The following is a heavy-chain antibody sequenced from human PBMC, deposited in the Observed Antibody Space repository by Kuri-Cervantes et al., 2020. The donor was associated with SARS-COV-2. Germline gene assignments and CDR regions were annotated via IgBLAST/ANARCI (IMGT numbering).Heavy chain of an antibody. CDR1: GYTFTNND. D-gene: IGHD1-14*01. CDR3: ARNSEPLDLSAGYFDY. V-gene: IGHV1-8*01. Sequence: ASVKVSCKASGYTFTNNDIHWVRQATGQGLEWMGWMNPNSGNTVYAQKFQGRLTMTSDPSIDTAYMELSSLKSDDTAVYSCARNSEPLDLSAGYFDYWGQGTLVTVSS. J-gene: IGHJ4*02. CDR2: MNPNSGNT.